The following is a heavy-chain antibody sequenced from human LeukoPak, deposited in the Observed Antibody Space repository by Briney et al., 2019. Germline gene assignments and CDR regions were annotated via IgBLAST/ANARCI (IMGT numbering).Heavy chain of an antibody. CDR2: ISGSGGST. Sequence: GGSLRLSCAASGFTFSSYAMSWVRQAPGKGLEWVSAISGSGGSTYYADSVKGRVTISRDNSKNTLYLQMNSLRAEDTAVYYCAKGGYDFWSGYLDVWGKGTTVTVSS. CDR1: GFTFSSYA. J-gene: IGHJ6*04. V-gene: IGHV3-23*01. CDR3: AKGGYDFWSGYLDV. D-gene: IGHD3-3*01.